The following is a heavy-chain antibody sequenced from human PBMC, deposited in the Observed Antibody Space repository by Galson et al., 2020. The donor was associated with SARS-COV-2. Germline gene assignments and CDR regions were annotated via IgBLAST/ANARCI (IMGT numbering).Heavy chain of an antibody. Sequence: NSGGFLRLSCAASGFTFSSYSMNWVRQAPGKGLEWVSSISSSSSYIYYADSVKGRFTISRDNAKNSLYLQMNSLRAEDTAVYYCASYGGNRHWGQGTLVTVSS. CDR3: ASYGGNRH. V-gene: IGHV3-21*01. D-gene: IGHD4-17*01. J-gene: IGHJ4*02. CDR2: ISSSSSYI. CDR1: GFTFSSYS.